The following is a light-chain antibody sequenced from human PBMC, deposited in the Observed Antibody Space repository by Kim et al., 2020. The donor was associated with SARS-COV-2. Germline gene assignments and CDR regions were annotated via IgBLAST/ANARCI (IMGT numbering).Light chain of an antibody. J-gene: IGLJ1*01. Sequence: GQSINISCTGTSRDVGGYNYVSWYQHHPGKAPKVMIYDVSNRPSGVSNRFSGSKSGNTASLTISGLQAEDEADYYCSSYTSSSFYVFGTGTKVTVL. CDR1: SRDVGGYNY. V-gene: IGLV2-14*03. CDR2: DVS. CDR3: SSYTSSSFYV.